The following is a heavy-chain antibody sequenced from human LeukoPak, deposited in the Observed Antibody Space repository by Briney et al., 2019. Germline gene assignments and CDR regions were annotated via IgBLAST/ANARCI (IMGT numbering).Heavy chain of an antibody. Sequence: ASVKVSCKASGYTFTSYDINWVRQATGQGLEWMGWMNPNSGNTGYAQKFQGRVTMTRNTSISTAYMELSSLRSEDTAVYYCARDKRSYYYYYGMDVWGQGTTVTVSS. CDR3: ARDKRSYYYYYGMDV. CDR1: GYTFTSYD. J-gene: IGHJ6*02. V-gene: IGHV1-8*01. CDR2: MNPNSGNT.